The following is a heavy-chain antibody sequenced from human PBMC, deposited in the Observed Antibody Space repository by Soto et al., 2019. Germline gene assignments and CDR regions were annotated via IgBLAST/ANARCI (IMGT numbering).Heavy chain of an antibody. Sequence: ASVKVSCKASGYTFTSYAMHWVRQAPGQRLEWMGWINAGNGNTKYSQKFQGRVTITRDTSASTAYMELSSLRSEDTAVYYCARDLVLRIAGRATNWFDPWGQGTLVTAPQ. CDR3: ARDLVLRIAGRATNWFDP. CDR1: GYTFTSYA. V-gene: IGHV1-3*01. J-gene: IGHJ5*02. CDR2: INAGNGNT. D-gene: IGHD6-6*01.